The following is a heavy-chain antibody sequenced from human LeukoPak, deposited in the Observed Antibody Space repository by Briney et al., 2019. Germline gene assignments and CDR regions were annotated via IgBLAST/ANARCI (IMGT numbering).Heavy chain of an antibody. CDR1: GDSVSSNSAA. D-gene: IGHD5-18*01. J-gene: IGHJ5*02. CDR3: ARDRYSYGYPHFDP. V-gene: IGHV6-1*01. Sequence: SQTLSLTCAISGDSVSSNSAAWNWIRRSPSRGLEWLGRTYYRSKWYNDYAVSVKSRITINPDTSKNQFSLQLNSVTPEDTAVYYCARDRYSYGYPHFDPWGQGTLVTVSS. CDR2: TYYRSKWYN.